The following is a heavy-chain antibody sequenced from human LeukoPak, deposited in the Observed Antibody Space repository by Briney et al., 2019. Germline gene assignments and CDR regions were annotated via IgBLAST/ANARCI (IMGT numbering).Heavy chain of an antibody. D-gene: IGHD3-9*01. CDR2: IYYSGST. Sequence: SETLSLTCTVSGGSISSSSYYWGWIRQPPGKGLEWIGGIYYSGSTYYNPSLKSRVTISVDTSKNQFSLKLSSVTAADTAVYYCARYGTPFITILPWGQGTLVTVSS. CDR1: GGSISSSSYY. J-gene: IGHJ4*02. V-gene: IGHV4-39*01. CDR3: ARYGTPFITILP.